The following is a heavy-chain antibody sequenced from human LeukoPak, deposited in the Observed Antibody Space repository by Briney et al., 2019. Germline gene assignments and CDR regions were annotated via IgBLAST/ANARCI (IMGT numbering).Heavy chain of an antibody. CDR2: ISGSGGST. Sequence: GGSLRLSCAASGFTVSSNYMSWVRQAPGKGLEWVSAISGSGGSTYYADSVKGRFTISRDNSKNTLYLQMNSLRAEDTAVYYCAKADHGRDYFDYWGQGTLVTVSS. V-gene: IGHV3-23*01. D-gene: IGHD1-14*01. CDR3: AKADHGRDYFDY. J-gene: IGHJ4*02. CDR1: GFTVSSNY.